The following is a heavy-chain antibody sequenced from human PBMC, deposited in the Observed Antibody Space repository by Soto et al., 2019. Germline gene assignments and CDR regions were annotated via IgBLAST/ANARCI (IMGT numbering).Heavy chain of an antibody. J-gene: IGHJ4*02. CDR1: GGSISSGGYY. CDR2: IYYSGST. D-gene: IGHD3-22*01. CDR3: RTYYYDSSGYIDY. V-gene: IGHV4-31*03. Sequence: SETLSLTCTVSGGSISSGGYYWSWIRQHPGKGLEWIGYIYYSGSTYYNPSLKSRVAMSVDTSNSQFSLELSSVTAADTAVYYCRTYYYDSSGYIDYWGQGTLVTVSS.